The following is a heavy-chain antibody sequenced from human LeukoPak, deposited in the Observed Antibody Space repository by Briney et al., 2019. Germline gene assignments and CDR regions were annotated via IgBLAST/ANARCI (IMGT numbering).Heavy chain of an antibody. CDR3: AGLYPYGSGWYYFDY. CDR2: IKQDGSEK. CDR1: GFTFSSYW. V-gene: IGHV3-7*03. J-gene: IGHJ4*02. D-gene: IGHD6-19*01. Sequence: GGSLRLSCAASGFTFSSYWMTWVRQAPGKGLEWVANIKQDGSEKYYVDSVKGRFTISRDNAKNSLYLQMNSLRAEDTAMYYCAGLYPYGSGWYYFDYWGQGTLVTVSS.